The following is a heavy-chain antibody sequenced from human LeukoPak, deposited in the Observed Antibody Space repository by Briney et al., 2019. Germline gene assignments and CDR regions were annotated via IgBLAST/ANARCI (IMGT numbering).Heavy chain of an antibody. V-gene: IGHV4-4*02. Sequence: SETLTLTCAVSSGSISSSNWWSWVRQPPGKGLEWIGEIYHSGSTNYNPSLKSRVTISVDKSKNQFSLKLSSVTAADTAVYYCARTQYSYGYLPFDYWGQGTLVTVSS. D-gene: IGHD5-18*01. CDR3: ARTQYSYGYLPFDY. J-gene: IGHJ4*02. CDR2: IYHSGST. CDR1: SGSISSSNW.